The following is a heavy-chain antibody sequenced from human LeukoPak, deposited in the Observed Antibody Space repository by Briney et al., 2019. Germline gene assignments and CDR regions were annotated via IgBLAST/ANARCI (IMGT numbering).Heavy chain of an antibody. Sequence: GGSLRLSCAASGFTFDDYAMHWVRQAPGKGLEWVSLISGDGGSTYYADSVKGRFTISRDNSKNSLYPQMNSLRTEDTALYYCAKAIEQWLTSYYFDYWGQGTLVTVSS. V-gene: IGHV3-43*02. CDR3: AKAIEQWLTSYYFDY. J-gene: IGHJ4*02. CDR1: GFTFDDYA. CDR2: ISGDGGST. D-gene: IGHD6-19*01.